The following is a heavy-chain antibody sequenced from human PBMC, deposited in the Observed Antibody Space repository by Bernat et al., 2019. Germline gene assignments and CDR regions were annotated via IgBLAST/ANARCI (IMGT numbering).Heavy chain of an antibody. D-gene: IGHD2-15*01. J-gene: IGHJ4*02. Sequence: QLQLQESGPGLVKPSETLSLTCTVSGGSISSSSYYWGWIRQPPGKVLEWIGSIYYSGSTYYNPSLKIRVTISVDTSKKQFSLKLRSVTAADTAVYYWATRVVVAATWRSGGYYFDDWGQGTLVTVSS. CDR2: IYYSGST. V-gene: IGHV4-39*01. CDR3: ATRVVVAATWRSGGYYFDD. CDR1: GGSISSSSYY.